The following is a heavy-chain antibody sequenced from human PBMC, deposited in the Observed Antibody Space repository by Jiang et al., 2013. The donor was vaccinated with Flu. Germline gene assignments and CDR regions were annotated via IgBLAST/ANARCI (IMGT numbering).Heavy chain of an antibody. J-gene: IGHJ6*03. CDR3: ARSTGGRGTTNKPYYID. V-gene: IGHV1-69*04. CDR1: GGTFSSYA. D-gene: IGHD2-8*02. CDR2: IIPILGLP. Sequence: SGAEVKNPGSSVKVSCKTSGGTFSSYAISWVRQAPGQGLEWVGRIIPILGLPNYAQKFQDRVTITADKSTTTVFMELSSLSSDDTAVYYCARSTGGRGTTNKPYYID.